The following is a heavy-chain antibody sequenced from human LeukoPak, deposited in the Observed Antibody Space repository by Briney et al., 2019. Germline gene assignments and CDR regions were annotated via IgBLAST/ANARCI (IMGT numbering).Heavy chain of an antibody. Sequence: PSETLSLTCNVSGGSIGTSTCYYVGGTRRPPGKGLDWIGSIYHNGETPSTPSLSGRLTISVYASKNEFSLSLRSVTAADTAVYYCARHRAAQLSKFDFWGQGTLVTVSS. CDR3: ARHRAAQLSKFDF. CDR1: GGSIGTSTCYY. CDR2: IYHNGET. V-gene: IGHV4-39*01. J-gene: IGHJ4*02. D-gene: IGHD1-1*01.